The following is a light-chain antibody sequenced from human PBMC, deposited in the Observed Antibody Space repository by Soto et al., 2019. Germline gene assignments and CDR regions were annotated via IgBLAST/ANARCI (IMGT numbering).Light chain of an antibody. CDR2: EVS. CDR3: SSYTSSSARV. V-gene: IGLV2-14*01. CDR1: ISDVGGYKY. J-gene: IGLJ3*02. Sequence: QSALTQPASVSGSPGQSITISCTGTISDVGGYKYVSWYQHHPGKAPKVMIYEVSNRPSGVSNRFSGSKSGNTASLTISGLQAEDEADYYCSSYTSSSARVFGGGTQLTVL.